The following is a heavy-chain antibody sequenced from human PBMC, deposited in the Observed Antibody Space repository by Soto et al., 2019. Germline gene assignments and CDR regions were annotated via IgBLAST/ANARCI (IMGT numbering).Heavy chain of an antibody. D-gene: IGHD3-16*02. CDR1: GFTFSSSS. Sequence: GGSLRLSCAASGFTFSSSSMNWVRQAPGKGLEWVSYISSSRSTIYYEDSVKGRFTISRDNAKRSLYLQMNRLRDEDTAVYYCARGDSAFGDLPLPFDPKDYYGMDVWGQGTTVTVSS. CDR3: ARGDSAFGDLPLPFDPKDYYGMDV. J-gene: IGHJ6*02. V-gene: IGHV3-48*02. CDR2: ISSSRSTI.